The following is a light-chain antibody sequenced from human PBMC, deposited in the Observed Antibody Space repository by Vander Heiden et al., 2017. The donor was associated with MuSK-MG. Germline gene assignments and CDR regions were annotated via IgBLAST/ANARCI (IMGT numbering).Light chain of an antibody. CDR3: QGWESTSDVP. Sequence: SYVLTQPPSVSVAPGQAARITCGGNNIGSRSVQWYQQKPGQAPVLVVYDDSDRPSGIPERFSGSNSGNTATLTIRRVEVGDEADYYCQGWESTSDVPFGGGTKLTVL. CDR1: NIGSRS. CDR2: DDS. V-gene: IGLV3-21*02. J-gene: IGLJ2*01.